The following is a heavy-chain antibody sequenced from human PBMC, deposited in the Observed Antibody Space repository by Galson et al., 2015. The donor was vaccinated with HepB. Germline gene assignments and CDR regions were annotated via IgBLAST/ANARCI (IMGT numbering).Heavy chain of an antibody. J-gene: IGHJ4*02. V-gene: IGHV5-51*01. CDR3: ARPRDSSNFFHY. CDR1: GYTFTNYW. Sequence: QSGAEVKQPGESLKISCKGSGYTFTNYWIAWVRQMPGKGLEWLGTIYPDDSDTRYSPSFQGQVTISADTSISTAYLQWRSLKASDTAVYYCARPRDSSNFFHYWGQGTLVTVSS. D-gene: IGHD4-11*01. CDR2: IYPDDSDT.